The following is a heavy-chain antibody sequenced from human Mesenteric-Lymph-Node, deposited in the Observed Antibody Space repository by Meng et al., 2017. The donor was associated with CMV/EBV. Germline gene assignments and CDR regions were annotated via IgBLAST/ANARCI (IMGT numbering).Heavy chain of an antibody. D-gene: IGHD3-22*01. CDR1: GGSISSYY. J-gene: IGHJ4*02. CDR3: ARGPGYYDSSGYFVGVVGDY. V-gene: IGHV4-59*12. Sequence: SETLSLTCTVSGGSISSYYWSWIRQPPGKGLEWIGYIYFSGSTNYNPSLKSRVTISVDTSKNQFSLKLSSVTAADTAVYYCARGPGYYDSSGYFVGVVGDYWGQGTLVTVSS. CDR2: IYFSGST.